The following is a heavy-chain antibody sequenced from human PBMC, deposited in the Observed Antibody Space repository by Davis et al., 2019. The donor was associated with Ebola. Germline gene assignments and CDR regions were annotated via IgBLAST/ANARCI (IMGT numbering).Heavy chain of an antibody. CDR2: IWYDGSNK. J-gene: IGHJ6*02. CDR1: GFTFSSYG. V-gene: IGHV3-33*01. Sequence: GGSLRLSCAESGFTFSSYGMHWVRQAPGKGLEWVAVIWYDGSNKYYADSVKGRFTISRDNSKNTLYLQMNSLRAEDTAVYYCARDIAAAGIYYYYGMDVWGQGTTVTVSS. D-gene: IGHD6-13*01. CDR3: ARDIAAAGIYYYYGMDV.